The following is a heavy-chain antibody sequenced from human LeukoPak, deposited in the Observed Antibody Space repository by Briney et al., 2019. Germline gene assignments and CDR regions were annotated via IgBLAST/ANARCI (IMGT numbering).Heavy chain of an antibody. D-gene: IGHD5-18*01. CDR1: GGSINSGSYY. J-gene: IGHJ5*02. V-gene: IGHV4-61*02. CDR2: IDTSGST. Sequence: SETLSLTCTVSGGSINSGSYYWSWIRQPAGKGLEWIGRIDTSGSTNYNPSLKSRVTISVDTSKNQFSLKLSSVTAADTAVYYCARGRYRFDPWGQGTLVTVSS. CDR3: ARGRYRFDP.